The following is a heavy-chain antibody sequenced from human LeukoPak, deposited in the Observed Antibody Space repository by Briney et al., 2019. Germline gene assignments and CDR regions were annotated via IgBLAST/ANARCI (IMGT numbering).Heavy chain of an antibody. D-gene: IGHD5-12*01. CDR1: GGSIRSYY. V-gene: IGHV4-59*01. Sequence: NASETLSLTCTVSGGSIRSYYWSWIRQPPGKGLEWIGYLYYSGSTYYNPSLKSRVTISVDMPNNQFSLKMSSVTAADTAVYYCARVSGYDWESFYDYWGQGTLVTVSS. J-gene: IGHJ4*02. CDR2: LYYSGST. CDR3: ARVSGYDWESFYDY.